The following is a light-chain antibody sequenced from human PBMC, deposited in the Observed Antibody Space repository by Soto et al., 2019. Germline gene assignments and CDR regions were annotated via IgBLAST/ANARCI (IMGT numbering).Light chain of an antibody. CDR2: DAS. V-gene: IGKV1-13*02. Sequence: AIPLTQSPSSLSASVGDRVTITCRASQGIRSALAWYQQKPGKAPKLLIYDASTLESGVPSRFSGSGSGTYFTLAISSLQPEDFATYYCQQFNSYPVTFGGGSKVEIK. CDR1: QGIRSA. CDR3: QQFNSYPVT. J-gene: IGKJ4*01.